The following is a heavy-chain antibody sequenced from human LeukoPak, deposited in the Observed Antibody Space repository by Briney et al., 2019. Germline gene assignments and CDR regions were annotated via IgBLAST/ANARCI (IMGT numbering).Heavy chain of an antibody. J-gene: IGHJ6*02. D-gene: IGHD5-12*01. CDR1: GGSISSYY. CDR2: IYYSGST. CDR3: ARSGLDSRYYFGMDV. V-gene: IGHV4-59*01. Sequence: SETLSLTCTVSGGSISSYYWSWIRQPPGKGLEWIGYIYYSGSTNYNPSLKRRVTISLDTSKSQFSLKLRSVTAADTAVYYCARSGLDSRYYFGMDVWGQGTTVTVSS.